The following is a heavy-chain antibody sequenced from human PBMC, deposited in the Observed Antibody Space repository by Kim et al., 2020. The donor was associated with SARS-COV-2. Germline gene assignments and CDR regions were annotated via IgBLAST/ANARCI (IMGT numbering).Heavy chain of an antibody. CDR3: AKDKQQLVLWWFDP. V-gene: IGHV3-23*01. D-gene: IGHD6-13*01. J-gene: IGHJ5*02. CDR2: ISGSGGST. CDR1: GFTFSSYA. Sequence: GESLKISCAASGFTFSSYAMSWVRQAPGKGLEWFSAISGSGGSTYYADSVKGRFTISRDNSKNTLYLQMNSLRAEDTAVYYCAKDKQQLVLWWFDPGGQGTLVTVSS.